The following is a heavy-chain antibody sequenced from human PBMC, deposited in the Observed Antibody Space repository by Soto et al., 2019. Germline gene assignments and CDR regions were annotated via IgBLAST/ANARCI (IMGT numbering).Heavy chain of an antibody. CDR2: ISAYNGNT. CDR1: GYTFTSYG. Sequence: QVQLVQSGAEVKKPGASVKVSCKASGYTFTSYGISWVRQAPGQGLEWMGWISAYNGNTNYAQKLQGRVTMTTDTSTSTAYMELRSLRSDDTAVYYCASSDWLLNKRDYYYGMDVWGQGTTVTVSS. J-gene: IGHJ6*02. V-gene: IGHV1-18*01. D-gene: IGHD6-19*01. CDR3: ASSDWLLNKRDYYYGMDV.